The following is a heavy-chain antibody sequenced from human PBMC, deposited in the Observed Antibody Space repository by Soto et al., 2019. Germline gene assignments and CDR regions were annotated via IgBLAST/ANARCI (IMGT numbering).Heavy chain of an antibody. CDR1: GGTFSSYN. V-gene: IGHV1-69*04. D-gene: IGHD2-15*01. CDR3: ARDKGYCSDTSCPDFDY. Sequence: ASVKVSCKASGGTFSSYNFSWVRQAPGQGLEWMGRVIPNLGVTNYAKKFQGRFTIVVDTSTSTAYMELNSLRYDDTAVYYCARDKGYCSDTSCPDFDYWGQGTLVTSPQ. J-gene: IGHJ4*02. CDR2: VIPNLGVT.